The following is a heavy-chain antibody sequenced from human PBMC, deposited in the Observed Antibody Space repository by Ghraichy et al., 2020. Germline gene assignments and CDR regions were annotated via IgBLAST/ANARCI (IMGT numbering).Heavy chain of an antibody. V-gene: IGHV1-69*13. CDR3: ARNVGYSGYEAMYYFDY. Sequence: SVKVSCKASGGTFSSYAISWVRQAPGQGLEWMGGIIPIFGTANYAQKFQGRVTITADESTSTAYMELSSLRSEDTAVYYCARNVGYSGYEAMYYFDYWGQGTLVTVSS. D-gene: IGHD5-12*01. CDR1: GGTFSSYA. J-gene: IGHJ4*02. CDR2: IIPIFGTA.